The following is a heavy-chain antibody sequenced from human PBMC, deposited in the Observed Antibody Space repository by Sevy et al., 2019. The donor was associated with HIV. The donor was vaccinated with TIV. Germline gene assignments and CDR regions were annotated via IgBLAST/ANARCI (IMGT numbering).Heavy chain of an antibody. J-gene: IGHJ4*01. CDR2: ISYEGTET. V-gene: IGHV3-30-3*01. CDR3: ARDGGYSIKWYPLY. D-gene: IGHD1-26*01. CDR1: GFAFSTHA. Sequence: GGSLRLSCAASGFAFSTHAMHWVRQAPGKGLEWVAVISYEGTETFYAASVDGRFTISRDNSKNMLSLQINSLKPEETAVYYCARDGGYSIKWYPLYWGHGTLVTVSS.